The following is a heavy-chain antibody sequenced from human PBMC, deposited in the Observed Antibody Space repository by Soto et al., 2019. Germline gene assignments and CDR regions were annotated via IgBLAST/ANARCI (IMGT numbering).Heavy chain of an antibody. CDR1: GYTFTSYG. CDR3: ARDAKYGDYDAFDI. CDR2: ISAYNGNT. J-gene: IGHJ3*02. Sequence: RASVKVSCKASGYTFTSYGISWVRQAPGQGLEWMGWISAYNGNTNYAQKLQGRVTMTTDTSTSTAYMELRSLRSDDTAVYYCARDAKYGDYDAFDIWGQGTMVTVSS. V-gene: IGHV1-18*01. D-gene: IGHD4-17*01.